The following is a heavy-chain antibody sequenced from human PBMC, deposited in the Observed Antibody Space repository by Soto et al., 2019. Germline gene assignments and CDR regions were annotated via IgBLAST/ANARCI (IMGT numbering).Heavy chain of an antibody. CDR2: IKQDGSEE. CDR3: ARSGNSRNGGFDP. CDR1: GFTFSSYW. J-gene: IGHJ5*02. Sequence: ESGGILVQPGGSLRLSCATSGFTFSSYWMTWVRRAPGRWLEWVANIKQDGSEEYYVDSVKGRFTISRDNAKNSLYLQMNSLRAEDTAVYYCARSGNSRNGGFDPWGQGTLVTVSS. V-gene: IGHV3-7*01. D-gene: IGHD6-13*01.